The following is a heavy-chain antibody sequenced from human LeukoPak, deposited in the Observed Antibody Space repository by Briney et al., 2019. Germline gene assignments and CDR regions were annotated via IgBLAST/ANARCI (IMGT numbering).Heavy chain of an antibody. V-gene: IGHV4-61*02. CDR1: GGSISSGSYY. Sequence: SETLSLTCTVSGGSISSGSYYWSWIRQPAGKGLEWIGRIYTSGSTNYNPSLKSRVTISVDTSRNQFSLKLSSVTAADTAVYSCARDQGRTVTTNVVFDIGGQGTRVTVSS. J-gene: IGHJ3*02. D-gene: IGHD4-17*01. CDR2: IYTSGST. CDR3: ARDQGRTVTTNVVFDI.